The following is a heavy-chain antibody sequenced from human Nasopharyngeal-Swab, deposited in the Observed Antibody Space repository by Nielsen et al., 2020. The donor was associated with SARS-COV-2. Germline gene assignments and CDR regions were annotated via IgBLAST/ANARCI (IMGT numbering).Heavy chain of an antibody. D-gene: IGHD3-10*01. J-gene: IGHJ3*02. CDR1: GGSFSGYY. CDR3: AREIFMVRGVITVKGAFDI. CDR2: INHSGST. V-gene: IGHV4-34*01. Sequence: SETLSLTCAVYGGSFSGYYWSWIRQPPGKGLEWIGEINHSGSTNYNPSLKSRVTISVDTSKNQFSLKLCSVTAADTAVYYCAREIFMVRGVITVKGAFDIWGQGTMVTVSS.